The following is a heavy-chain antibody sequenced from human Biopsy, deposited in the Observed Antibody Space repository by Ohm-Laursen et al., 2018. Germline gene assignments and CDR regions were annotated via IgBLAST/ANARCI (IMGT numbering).Heavy chain of an antibody. CDR3: AADINVWNVNY. Sequence: SVKVSCKVSGYSVTELSIHWVRQAPGQGLEWMGGFAPENGRIVYSQKFQGRVTMTEDTSTNTAYMEVWRLRSDDTAVYYCAADINVWNVNYWGQGTQVIVSS. V-gene: IGHV1-24*01. CDR1: GYSVTELS. CDR2: FAPENGRI. J-gene: IGHJ4*02. D-gene: IGHD1-1*01.